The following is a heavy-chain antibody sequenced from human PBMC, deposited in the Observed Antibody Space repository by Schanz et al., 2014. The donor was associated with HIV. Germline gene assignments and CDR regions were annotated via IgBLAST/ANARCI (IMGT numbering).Heavy chain of an antibody. Sequence: QVQLVESGGGVVQPGRSLRLSCAASGFTFSLYGMHWVRQAPGKGLEWVAVIWFDGSNKYYSDSVKGRFTISRDISRNTIYLQMNGLRGEDTAVYYCRAWLLGDRMDVWGQGTTVAVSS. V-gene: IGHV3-33*01. CDR1: GFTFSLYG. J-gene: IGHJ6*02. CDR3: RAWLLGDRMDV. CDR2: IWFDGSNK. D-gene: IGHD3-22*01.